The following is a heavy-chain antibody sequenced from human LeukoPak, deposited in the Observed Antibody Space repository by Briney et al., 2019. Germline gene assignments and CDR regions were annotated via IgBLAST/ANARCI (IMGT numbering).Heavy chain of an antibody. V-gene: IGHV3-30-3*01. CDR2: ISYDGSNK. D-gene: IGHD2-21*02. CDR3: ARDMRWGSAYCGGDCYHPDAFDI. CDR1: GFTFSSYA. J-gene: IGHJ3*02. Sequence: PGGSLRLSCAASGFTFSSYAMHWVRQAPGKGLEWVAVISYDGSNKYYADSVKGRFTISRDNSKNTLYLQMNSLRAEDTAVYYCARDMRWGSAYCGGDCYHPDAFDIWGQGTMVTVSS.